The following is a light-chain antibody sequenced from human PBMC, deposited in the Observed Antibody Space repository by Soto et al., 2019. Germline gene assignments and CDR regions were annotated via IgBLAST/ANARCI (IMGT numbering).Light chain of an antibody. CDR3: QQYNNLPPYT. CDR2: GAS. V-gene: IGKV3-15*01. CDR1: QSVASTY. Sequence: IVLTQSPATLSVSPGERVTLSCRASQSVASTYLAWYQQRPGQAPRLLISGASTRATGIPARFSGSGSGTEFTLTISSLQSEDFAVYYCQQYNNLPPYTFGQGTKLEIK. J-gene: IGKJ2*01.